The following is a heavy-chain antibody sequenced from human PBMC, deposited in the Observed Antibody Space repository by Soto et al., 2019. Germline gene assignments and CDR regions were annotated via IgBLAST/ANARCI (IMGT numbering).Heavy chain of an antibody. Sequence: GGSLRLSCAASGFTFSSYAMHWVRQAPGKGLEWVAVISYDGSNKYYADSVKGRFTISRDNSKNTLYLQMNSLRAEDTAVYYCARDRCTNGVCYPGGIDYWVQGTLVTVSS. CDR2: ISYDGSNK. D-gene: IGHD2-8*01. CDR3: ARDRCTNGVCYPGGIDY. CDR1: GFTFSSYA. V-gene: IGHV3-30-3*01. J-gene: IGHJ4*02.